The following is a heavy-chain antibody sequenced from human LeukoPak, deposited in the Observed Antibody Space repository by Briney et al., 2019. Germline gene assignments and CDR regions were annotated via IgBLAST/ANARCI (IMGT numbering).Heavy chain of an antibody. CDR2: ICYSGST. V-gene: IGHV4-39*01. J-gene: IGHJ4*02. CDR3: ARHERDSSSWATGSY. Sequence: SETLSPTCTVSGGSISSSSYYWGWIRQPPGKGLEWIGSICYSGSTYYNPSLKSRVTISVDTSKNQFSLELSSVTAADTAVYYCARHERDSSSWATGSYWGQGTLVTVSS. D-gene: IGHD6-13*01. CDR1: GGSISSSSYY.